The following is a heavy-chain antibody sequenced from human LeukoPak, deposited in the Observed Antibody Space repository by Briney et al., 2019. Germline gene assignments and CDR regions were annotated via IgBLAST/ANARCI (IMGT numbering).Heavy chain of an antibody. CDR1: GFTFSDYY. V-gene: IGHV3-11*03. D-gene: IGHD5-18*01. CDR3: ARYSWPIDY. CDR2: ISSSSSYT. Sequence: PGGSLRLSCAASGFTFSDYYMSWTRQAPGKGLEWVSYISSSSSYTNYADSVKGRFTISRDNAKNSLYLQMNSLRAEDTAVYYCARYSWPIDYWGQGTLVTVSS. J-gene: IGHJ4*02.